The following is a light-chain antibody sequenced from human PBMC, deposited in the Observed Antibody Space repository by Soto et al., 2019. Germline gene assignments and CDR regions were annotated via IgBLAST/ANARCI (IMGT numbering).Light chain of an antibody. CDR2: AAS. CDR1: QSVSSY. Sequence: EIVLTQSPGTLSLSPGERATLSCRASQSVSSYLAWYQQKPGQAPRLLISAASTRATGIPARFSGSGSGTEFTLTISSLQSEDFAIYYCHQYDNWPGAFGQGTKVDIK. CDR3: HQYDNWPGA. V-gene: IGKV3-15*01. J-gene: IGKJ1*01.